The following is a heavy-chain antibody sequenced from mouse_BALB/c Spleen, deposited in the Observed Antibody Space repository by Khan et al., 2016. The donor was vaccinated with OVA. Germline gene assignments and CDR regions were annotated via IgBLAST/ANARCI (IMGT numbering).Heavy chain of an antibody. D-gene: IGHD1-1*01. CDR1: GYTFSNYW. CDR3: ARGRIAY. V-gene: IGHV1-7*01. CDR2: INPSSGHT. Sequence: QVQLQQSGAELAKPGASVKMSCKASGYTFSNYWIHWVKQRPGQGLEWIGNINPSSGHTYYTQTFNDKATLTTDKSYSTAYMQLSSLTSEDSAVYYCARGRIAYWGQGTTLTVSA. J-gene: IGHJ2*01.